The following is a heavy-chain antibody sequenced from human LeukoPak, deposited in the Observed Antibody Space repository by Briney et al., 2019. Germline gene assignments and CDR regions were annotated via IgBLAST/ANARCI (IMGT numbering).Heavy chain of an antibody. D-gene: IGHD5-12*01. Sequence: GGSLRLSCAASGFTFSSYAMSWVRQAPGKGLEWVSAISGSGGSTYYADSVKGRFTISRDNSKNTLYLQMNSLRAEDTAVYYCAKDSVIVATISYYFDYWGQGTLVTVSS. CDR2: ISGSGGST. CDR3: AKDSVIVATISYYFDY. J-gene: IGHJ4*02. V-gene: IGHV3-23*01. CDR1: GFTFSSYA.